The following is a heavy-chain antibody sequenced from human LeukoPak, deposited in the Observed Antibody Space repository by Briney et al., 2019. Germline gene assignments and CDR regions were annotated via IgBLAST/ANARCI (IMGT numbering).Heavy chain of an antibody. J-gene: IGHJ4*02. D-gene: IGHD3-22*01. CDR2: ISAYNGNT. V-gene: IGHV1-18*01. Sequence: ASVKVSFKASGYTFTSYGISWVRQAPGQGLEWMGWISAYNGNTNYAQKLQGRVTMTTDTSTSTAYMELRSLRSDDTAVYYCARDRPGITMIVVGPYFDYWGQGTLVTVSS. CDR3: ARDRPGITMIVVGPYFDY. CDR1: GYTFTSYG.